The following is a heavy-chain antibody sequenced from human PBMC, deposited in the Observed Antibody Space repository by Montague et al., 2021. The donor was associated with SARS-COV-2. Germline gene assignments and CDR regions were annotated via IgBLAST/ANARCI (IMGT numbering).Heavy chain of an antibody. Sequence: SETLSLTCAVYGGSFSGYYWSWIRQPPGKGLEWIGEINHSGSTNYNPSLKSRVSISVDKSNNQFSLRLSSLIAADTAVYYCATLSRRTAAGTRDYFGLDVWGQGTTVVVSS. CDR1: GGSFSGYY. CDR2: INHSGST. J-gene: IGHJ6*02. D-gene: IGHD6-13*01. V-gene: IGHV4-34*01. CDR3: ATLSRRTAAGTRDYFGLDV.